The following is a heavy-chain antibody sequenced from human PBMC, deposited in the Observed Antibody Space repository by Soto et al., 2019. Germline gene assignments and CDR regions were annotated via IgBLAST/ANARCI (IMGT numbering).Heavy chain of an antibody. Sequence: SETLSLTCAVSGGSISSSNWWSWVRQPPGKGLEWIGEIYHRGSTNYNPSLKSRVTISVDKSKNQFSLKLSSVTAADTAVYYCASSPRAAGIDAFDIWGQGTMVTVSS. CDR3: ASSPRAAGIDAFDI. J-gene: IGHJ3*02. D-gene: IGHD6-13*01. CDR2: IYHRGST. CDR1: GGSISSSNW. V-gene: IGHV4-4*02.